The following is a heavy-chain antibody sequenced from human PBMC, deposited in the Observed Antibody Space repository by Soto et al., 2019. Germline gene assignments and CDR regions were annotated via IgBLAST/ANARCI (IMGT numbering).Heavy chain of an antibody. CDR2: AHYSGGT. J-gene: IGHJ4*02. CDR1: GGSIRSGTYP. V-gene: IGHV4-39*01. CDR3: ARHVKSVLGATLFDY. Sequence: SETLSLTCTVSGGSIRSGTYPLAWIRHPPGKGLEWLGSAHYSGGTYPSLKSRVTISVDTSKNQFSLKLSSVTAADTAVYYCARHVKSVLGATLFDYWGQGTLVTVSS. D-gene: IGHD1-26*01.